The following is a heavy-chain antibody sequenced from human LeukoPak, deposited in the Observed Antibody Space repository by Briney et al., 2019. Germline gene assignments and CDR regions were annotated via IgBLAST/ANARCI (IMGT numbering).Heavy chain of an antibody. V-gene: IGHV3-30-3*01. CDR3: ARDQLGYCSSTSCYQYYYYYYGMDV. D-gene: IGHD2-2*01. CDR1: GFTFSSYA. J-gene: IGHJ6*02. Sequence: PGGSLRLSCAASGFTFSSYAMHWVRQAPGKGLEWVAVISYDGSNKYCADSVKGRFTISRDNSKNTLYLQMNSLRAEDTAVYYCARDQLGYCSSTSCYQYYYYYYGMDVWGQGTTVTVSS. CDR2: ISYDGSNK.